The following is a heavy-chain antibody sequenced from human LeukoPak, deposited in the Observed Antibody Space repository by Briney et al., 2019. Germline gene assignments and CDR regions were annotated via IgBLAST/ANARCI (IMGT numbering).Heavy chain of an antibody. CDR2: IIPILGIA. J-gene: IGHJ3*02. D-gene: IGHD1-26*01. CDR3: ARALSPYSGSYWSAFDI. Sequence: GASVKVSCTASGGTFSSYAISWVRQAPGQGLEWMGRIIPILGIANYTQKFQGRVTITADKSTSTAYMELSSLRSEDTAVYYCARALSPYSGSYWSAFDIWGQGTMVTVSS. V-gene: IGHV1-69*10. CDR1: GGTFSSYA.